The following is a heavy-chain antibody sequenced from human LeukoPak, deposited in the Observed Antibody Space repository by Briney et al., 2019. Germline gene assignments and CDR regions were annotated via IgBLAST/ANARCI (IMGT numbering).Heavy chain of an antibody. CDR1: GGTFSSCA. CDR3: ASAGTPYSSGWYVPRDYYYCGMDV. Sequence: ASVKVSCKASGGTFSSCAISWVRQAPGQGLEWMGGIIPMFGTANYAQKFQGRVTITADESTSTAYMELSSLRSEDTAVYYCASAGTPYSSGWYVPRDYYYCGMDVWGQGTTVTVSS. D-gene: IGHD6-19*01. J-gene: IGHJ6*02. V-gene: IGHV1-69*13. CDR2: IIPMFGTA.